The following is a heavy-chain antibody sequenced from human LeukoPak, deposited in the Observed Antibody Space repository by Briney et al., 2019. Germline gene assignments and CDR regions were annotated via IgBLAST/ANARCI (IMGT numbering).Heavy chain of an antibody. CDR1: GYTFTSYD. V-gene: IGHV1-8*01. CDR2: MNPNSGNT. CDR3: AGSGFVLAFYYYYYMDV. D-gene: IGHD2-21*01. Sequence: ASVKVSCKASGYTFTSYDINWVRRATGQGLEWMGWMNPNSGNTGYAQKFQGRVTMTRNTSISTAYMELSSLRSEDTAVYYCAGSGFVLAFYYYYYMDVWGKGTTVTVSS. J-gene: IGHJ6*03.